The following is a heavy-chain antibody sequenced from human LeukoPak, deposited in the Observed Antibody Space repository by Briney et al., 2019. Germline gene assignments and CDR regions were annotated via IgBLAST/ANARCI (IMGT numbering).Heavy chain of an antibody. CDR2: ISSSSSYI. CDR1: GFTFSSYS. Sequence: PGGSLRLSCEASGFTFSSYSMNWVRQAPGKGLEWVSSISSSSSYIYYADSVKGRFTISRDNAKNSLYLQMNSLRAEDTAVYYCARVRQQQLVRGAFDIWGQGTMVTVSS. D-gene: IGHD6-13*01. V-gene: IGHV3-21*01. J-gene: IGHJ3*02. CDR3: ARVRQQQLVRGAFDI.